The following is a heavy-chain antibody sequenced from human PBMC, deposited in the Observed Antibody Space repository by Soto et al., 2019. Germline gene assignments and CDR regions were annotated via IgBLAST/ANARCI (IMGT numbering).Heavy chain of an antibody. D-gene: IGHD3-22*01. CDR1: GYTFSNYW. V-gene: IGHV5-51*01. Sequence: PGESLKISCSGSGYTFSNYWIGWVRQMPGKGLEWMGIIYPVDSETKYSPSFQGQVTISADKSISTAYLQWSRLKASDTAMYFCARQGSYYDSKSFGYWGQGTLVTVS. J-gene: IGHJ4*02. CDR2: IYPVDSET. CDR3: ARQGSYYDSKSFGY.